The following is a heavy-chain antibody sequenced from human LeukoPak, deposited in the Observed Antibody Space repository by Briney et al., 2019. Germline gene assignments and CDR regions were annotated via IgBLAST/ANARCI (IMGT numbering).Heavy chain of an antibody. CDR2: IKQDGSEK. CDR3: ARTSPTSHFDF. J-gene: IGHJ4*02. D-gene: IGHD3-16*01. CDR1: GFTFSSYW. Sequence: GGSLRLSCAASGFTFSSYWMSWVRQAPGKGLEWVATIKQDGSEKYYLDSVKGRFTISRDNARNTLYLQMNGLRAEDTALYYCARTSPTSHFDFWGQGTLVTVSS. V-gene: IGHV3-7*01.